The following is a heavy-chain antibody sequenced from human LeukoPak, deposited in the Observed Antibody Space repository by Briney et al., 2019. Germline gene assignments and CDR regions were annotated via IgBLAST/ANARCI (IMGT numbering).Heavy chain of an antibody. CDR2: ISAYNGNT. CDR1: GYAFTSYG. Sequence: GASVTVSCTASGYAFTSYGISWVRQAPGQGLEWMGWISAYNGNTNYAQKLQGRVTMTTDTSTSTAYMELRSLRSDDTAVYYCARAPPSYYGSGSYEAISPNDYWGQGTLVTVFS. J-gene: IGHJ4*02. V-gene: IGHV1-18*01. D-gene: IGHD3-10*01. CDR3: ARAPPSYYGSGSYEAISPNDY.